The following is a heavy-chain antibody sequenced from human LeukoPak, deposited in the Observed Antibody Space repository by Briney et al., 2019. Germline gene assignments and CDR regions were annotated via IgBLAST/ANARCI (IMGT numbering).Heavy chain of an antibody. J-gene: IGHJ4*02. D-gene: IGHD3-9*01. CDR2: IYYSGST. CDR1: GGSIGSYY. V-gene: IGHV4-59*01. Sequence: SETLSLTCTVSGGSIGSYYWSWIRQPPGKGLEWIGYIYYSGSTNYNPSLKSRVTISVDTSKNQFSLKLSSVTAADTAVYYCARFDYDILTGKPSGFDYWGQGTLVTVSS. CDR3: ARFDYDILTGKPSGFDY.